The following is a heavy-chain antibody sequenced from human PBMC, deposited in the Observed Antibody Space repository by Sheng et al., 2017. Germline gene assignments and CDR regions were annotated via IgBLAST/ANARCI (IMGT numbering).Heavy chain of an antibody. CDR3: VTGWAHTGHFDS. Sequence: QVQLEQSGAEEKKPGSSVKVSCKAAGDTFSRFGVSWVRQAPGQGLEWMGGFIPIAGTTSYPQKLRGRSTILTDESTNTAYMELSGLMSEDTAIYYCVTGWAHTGHFDSWGQGTLVTVSS. J-gene: IGHJ4*02. CDR1: GDTFSRFG. CDR2: FIPIAGTT. V-gene: IGHV1-69*05.